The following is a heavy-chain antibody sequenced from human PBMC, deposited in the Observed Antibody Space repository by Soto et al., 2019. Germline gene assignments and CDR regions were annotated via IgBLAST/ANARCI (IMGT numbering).Heavy chain of an antibody. J-gene: IGHJ3*02. CDR3: AREHGGTYTGAFEI. Sequence: QVQLVQSGAEVKKPGSSVKVSCKASGGSFTTNALSWVRQAPGQGLEWIGGIIFVFDTSNYAQKFQGRVTITADESTSTAYMELSSLRSEDTAVYYCAREHGGTYTGAFEIWGQGTMVTVSS. CDR2: IIFVFDTS. V-gene: IGHV1-69*01. CDR1: GGSFTTNA. D-gene: IGHD1-26*01.